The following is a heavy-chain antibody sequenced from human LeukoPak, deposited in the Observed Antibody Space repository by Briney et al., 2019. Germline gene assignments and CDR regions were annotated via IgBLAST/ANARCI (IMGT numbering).Heavy chain of an antibody. CDR3: ARENDILTGYPNNWFDP. CDR2: ISSSGSTI. Sequence: GGSLRLSCAASGFTFSSYEMNWVCQAPGKGLEWVSYISSSGSTIYYADSVKGRFTNSRDNAKNSLYLQMNSLRAEDTAVYYCARENDILTGYPNNWFDPWGQGTQVIVSS. D-gene: IGHD3-9*01. V-gene: IGHV3-48*03. CDR1: GFTFSSYE. J-gene: IGHJ5*02.